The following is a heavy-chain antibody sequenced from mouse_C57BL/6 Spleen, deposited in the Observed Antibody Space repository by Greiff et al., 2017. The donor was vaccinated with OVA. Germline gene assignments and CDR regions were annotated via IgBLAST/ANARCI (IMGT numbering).Heavy chain of an antibody. Sequence: VQLQQSVAELVRPGASVKLSCTASGFNIKNTYMHWVKQRPEQGLEWIGRIDPANGNTKYAPKFQGKATITADTSSNPAYLQLSSLTSEDTAIYYCARGYGYDAGDYYAMDYWGQGTSVTVSS. J-gene: IGHJ4*01. CDR2: IDPANGNT. V-gene: IGHV14-3*01. CDR1: GFNIKNTY. D-gene: IGHD2-2*01. CDR3: ARGYGYDAGDYYAMDY.